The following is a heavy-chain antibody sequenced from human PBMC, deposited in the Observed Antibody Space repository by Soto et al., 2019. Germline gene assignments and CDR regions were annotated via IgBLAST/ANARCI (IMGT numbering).Heavy chain of an antibody. V-gene: IGHV3-23*01. CDR1: VFSMSSDA. CDR3: ASPARSSGWFDPFDY. Sequence: GGPLRRAWETAVFSMSSDAMSWGSKATGKGLEWVSAISGSGGSTYYADSVKGRFTISRDNSKNTLYLQMNSLRAEDTAVYYCASPARSSGWFDPFDYWGQGTLVTVSS. CDR2: ISGSGGST. J-gene: IGHJ4*02. D-gene: IGHD6-19*01.